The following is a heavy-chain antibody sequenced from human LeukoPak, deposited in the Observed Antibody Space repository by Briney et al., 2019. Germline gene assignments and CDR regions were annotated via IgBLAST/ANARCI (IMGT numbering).Heavy chain of an antibody. CDR1: GGSISSGSYY. J-gene: IGHJ4*02. V-gene: IGHV4-61*02. D-gene: IGHD3-16*02. CDR3: ARDHYDYVWGSYRYSDY. Sequence: SQTLSLTCTVSGGSISSGSYYWSWIRQPAGKGLEWIGRIYTSGSTNYNPSLKSRVTISLDTSKNQFSLKLSSVTAADTAVYYCARDHYDYVWGSYRYSDYWGQGTLVTVSS. CDR2: IYTSGST.